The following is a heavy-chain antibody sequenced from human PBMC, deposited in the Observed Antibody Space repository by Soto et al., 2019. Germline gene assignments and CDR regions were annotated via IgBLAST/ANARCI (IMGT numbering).Heavy chain of an antibody. J-gene: IGHJ6*02. V-gene: IGHV1-69*06. Sequence: SVKVSCKASGGTFSSYAISWVRQAPGQGLEWMGGIIPIFGTANYAQKFQGRVTITADKSTSTAYMELSSLRSEDTAVYYCARDLRTDYYYYGMDVWGQGTTVTVSS. CDR1: GGTFSSYA. CDR2: IIPIFGTA. D-gene: IGHD1-1*01. CDR3: ARDLRTDYYYYGMDV.